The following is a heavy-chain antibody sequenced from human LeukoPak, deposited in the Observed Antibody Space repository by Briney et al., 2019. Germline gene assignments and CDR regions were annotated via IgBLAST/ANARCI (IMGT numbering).Heavy chain of an antibody. J-gene: IGHJ6*03. D-gene: IGHD3-10*01. V-gene: IGHV1-18*01. CDR2: ISAYNGNT. CDR1: GYTFTSYG. Sequence: GASVKVSCKASGYTFTSYGISWVRQAPGQGLEWMGWISAYNGNTNYAQKLQGRVTMTTDTSTSTAYMELRSLRSDDTAVYYCARVQAYYYGSGSYTHYYYHYMDVWSKGTTVTVSS. CDR3: ARVQAYYYGSGSYTHYYYHYMDV.